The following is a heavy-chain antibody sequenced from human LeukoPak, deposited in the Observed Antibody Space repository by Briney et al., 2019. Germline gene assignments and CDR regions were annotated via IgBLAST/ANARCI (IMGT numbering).Heavy chain of an antibody. D-gene: IGHD2-2*02. V-gene: IGHV1-69*13. CDR3: ARELRFERGYCSSTSCYMDYGFDY. CDR1: GYTFTSYG. CDR2: IIPIFGTA. Sequence: ASVKVSCKASGYTFTSYGISWVRQAPGQGLEWMGGIIPIFGTANYAQKFQGRVTITADESTSTAYMELSSLRSEDTAVYYCARELRFERGYCSSTSCYMDYGFDYWGQGTLVTVSS. J-gene: IGHJ4*02.